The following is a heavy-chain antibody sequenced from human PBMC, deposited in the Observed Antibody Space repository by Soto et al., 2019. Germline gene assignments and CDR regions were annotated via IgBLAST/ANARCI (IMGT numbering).Heavy chain of an antibody. Sequence: QVQLQESGPGLVKPSQTMSLTCTVCGGSISSGCYYWRGIRQHPGKGLEWIGYIFYSGTTYYNPYLKSRVTISVDTSKNQFSLKLSSVTAADTAVYYCARSVDHWGQGTLVTVSS. CDR2: IFYSGTT. J-gene: IGHJ5*02. CDR1: GGSISSGCYY. CDR3: ARSVDH. V-gene: IGHV4-31*03.